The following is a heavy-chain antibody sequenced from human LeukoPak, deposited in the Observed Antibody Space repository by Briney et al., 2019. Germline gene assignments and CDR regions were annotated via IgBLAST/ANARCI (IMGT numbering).Heavy chain of an antibody. J-gene: IGHJ4*02. Sequence: GGSLRLSCAASGFSFSTYSMIWVRQAPGKGLEWVSSISSSSSYIYYADSVKGRFTISRDNAKNSLYLQMNSLRAEDTAVYYCARLALRTIDYWGQGTLVTVSS. CDR1: GFSFSTYS. CDR3: ARLALRTIDY. D-gene: IGHD3-16*01. V-gene: IGHV3-21*01. CDR2: ISSSSSYI.